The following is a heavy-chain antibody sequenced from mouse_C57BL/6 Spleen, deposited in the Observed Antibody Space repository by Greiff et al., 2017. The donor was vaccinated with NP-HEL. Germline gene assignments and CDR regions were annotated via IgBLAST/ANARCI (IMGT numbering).Heavy chain of an antibody. V-gene: IGHV1-76*01. Sequence: QVQLQQSGAELVRPGASVKLSCKASGYTFTDYYINWVKQRPGQGLEWIARIYPGSGNTYYNEKFKGKATLTAEKSSSTAYMQLSSLTSEDSAVYFCARGEGYYGFDYWGQGTTLTVSS. J-gene: IGHJ2*01. CDR3: ARGEGYYGFDY. D-gene: IGHD1-1*01. CDR2: IYPGSGNT. CDR1: GYTFTDYY.